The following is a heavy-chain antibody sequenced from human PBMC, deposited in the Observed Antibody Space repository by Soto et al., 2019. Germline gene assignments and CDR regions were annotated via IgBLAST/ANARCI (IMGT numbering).Heavy chain of an antibody. Sequence: GGSLRLSCAASGFTFSSDGMHWVRLAPGKGPEWVAVISYDGSNKYYADSVKGRFTISRDNSKNTLYLQMNSLRAEDTAVYYCAKVVPDYYDSSGDAFDIWGQGTMVTVSS. J-gene: IGHJ3*02. CDR2: ISYDGSNK. CDR3: AKVVPDYYDSSGDAFDI. V-gene: IGHV3-30*18. D-gene: IGHD3-22*01. CDR1: GFTFSSDG.